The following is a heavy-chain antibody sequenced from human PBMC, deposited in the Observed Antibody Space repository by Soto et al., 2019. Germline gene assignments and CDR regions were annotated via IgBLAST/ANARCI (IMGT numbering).Heavy chain of an antibody. CDR2: INPNGGVT. V-gene: IGHV1-46*01. D-gene: IGHD5-18*01. CDR3: ATSVNSAMAFDY. CDR1: GYTFTHYY. Sequence: QVQLVQSGAEVRKPGASVKVSCKASGYTFTHYYIHWVRQAPGQGLEWMGIINPNGGVTTYAQKFRVGVTMTRDTSTSTVYMELSSLRSEDSAVYYCATSVNSAMAFDYWGQGTLVTVSS. J-gene: IGHJ4*02.